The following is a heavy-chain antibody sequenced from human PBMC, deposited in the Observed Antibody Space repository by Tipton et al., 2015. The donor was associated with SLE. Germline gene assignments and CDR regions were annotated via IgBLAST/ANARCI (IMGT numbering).Heavy chain of an antibody. CDR1: GGSISSGGYY. V-gene: IGHV4-31*03. J-gene: IGHJ6*03. CDR3: AGEYCGGDCYRSNYYMDV. CDR2: IYYSGST. Sequence: GLVKPSQTLSLTCTVSGGSISSGGYYWSWIRQHPGKGLEWIGYIYYSGSTYYNPSLKSRVTISVDTSKNQFSLKLSSVTAADTAVYYCAGEYCGGDCYRSNYYMDVWGKGTTVTVSS. D-gene: IGHD2-21*01.